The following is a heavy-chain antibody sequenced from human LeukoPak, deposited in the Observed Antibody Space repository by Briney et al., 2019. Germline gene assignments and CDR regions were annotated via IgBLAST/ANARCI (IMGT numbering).Heavy chain of an antibody. D-gene: IGHD6-6*01. J-gene: IGHJ4*02. CDR3: ARHFAYSSSSYFDY. CDR1: GGSVSNYY. Sequence: SETLSFTCSVSGGSVSNYYWSWIRQPPGKGLEWIGYVYYTGSTNYNPSLKSRVTMFEDKSENQFSLRLYSVTVADTAVYYCARHFAYSSSSYFDYWGQGSLVTVSS. V-gene: IGHV4-59*08. CDR2: VYYTGST.